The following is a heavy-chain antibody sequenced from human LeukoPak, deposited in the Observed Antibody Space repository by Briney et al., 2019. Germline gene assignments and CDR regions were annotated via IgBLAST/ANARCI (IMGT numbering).Heavy chain of an antibody. D-gene: IGHD5-24*01. CDR3: ARDNGAIRAYNYHGMDV. J-gene: IGHJ6*02. Sequence: SETLSLTCAVSGGSISSRNWWSWVRQPPGKGLEWIGEIYHSGSINYNPSLKSRVTISVDKSKNQLSLRLTSVTAADTAVYYCARDNGAIRAYNYHGMDVWGQGTTVTVSS. V-gene: IGHV4-4*02. CDR1: GGSISSRNW. CDR2: IYHSGSI.